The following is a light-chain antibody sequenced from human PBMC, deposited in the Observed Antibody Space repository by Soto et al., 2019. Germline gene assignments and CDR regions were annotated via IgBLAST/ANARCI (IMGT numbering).Light chain of an antibody. CDR1: QSIGSY. CDR2: TAS. V-gene: IGKV1-39*01. CDR3: RHSFNTPPYP. J-gene: IGKJ2*01. Sequence: DIQMTQSPSSLSAAVGDRVTITCRSSQSIGSYLNWYQQKPGKAPRPLIYTASTLESGVPSRFSGNGSVTDFTLTIRSVRPEDFATYYCRHSFNTPPYPFAQGTKWKI.